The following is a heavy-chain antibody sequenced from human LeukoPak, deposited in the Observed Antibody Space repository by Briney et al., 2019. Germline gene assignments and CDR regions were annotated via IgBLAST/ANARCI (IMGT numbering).Heavy chain of an antibody. V-gene: IGHV4-39*07. CDR1: GGSISSSSYS. Sequence: PSETLSLTCTVSGGSISSSSYSWGWIRQPPGKGLEWIGSIYYSGSTYYNPSLKSRVTISVDTSKNQFSLKLSSVTAADTAVYYCARAWGPYSSSFILGYWGQGTLVTVSS. D-gene: IGHD6-6*01. CDR2: IYYSGST. CDR3: ARAWGPYSSSFILGY. J-gene: IGHJ4*02.